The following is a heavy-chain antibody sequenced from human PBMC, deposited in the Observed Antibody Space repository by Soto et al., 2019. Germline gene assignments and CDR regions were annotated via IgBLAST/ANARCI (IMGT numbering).Heavy chain of an antibody. CDR3: ARKPRYCSGGSCSYYGMDV. CDR2: IYSGGST. J-gene: IGHJ6*02. V-gene: IGHV3-53*01. CDR1: GFTVILNY. D-gene: IGHD2-15*01. Sequence: GSLRLSCTASGFTVILNYMSWVRQAPGKGLEWVSVIYSGGSTYYADSVKGRFTISRDNSKNTLYLQMNSLRAEDTAVYYCARKPRYCSGGSCSYYGMDVWGQGTTVTVSS.